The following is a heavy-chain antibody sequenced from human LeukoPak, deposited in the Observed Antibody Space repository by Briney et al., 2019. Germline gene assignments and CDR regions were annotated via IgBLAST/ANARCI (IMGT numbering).Heavy chain of an antibody. D-gene: IGHD1-26*01. CDR1: GFTFITYA. CDR3: ARHGVGTPGSRAFDV. Sequence: GGSLRLSCAVSGFTFITYAMSWVRQAPGKGLEWVAAIAANGRNTYYADSVRGQFTISRDNSKNTVYLQMNSLRDEDSAVYYCARHGVGTPGSRAFDVWGRGKGHRLF. CDR2: IAANGRNT. V-gene: IGHV3-23*01. J-gene: IGHJ3*01.